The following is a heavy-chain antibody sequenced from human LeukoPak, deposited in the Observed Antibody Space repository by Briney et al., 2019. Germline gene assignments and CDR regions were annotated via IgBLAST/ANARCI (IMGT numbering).Heavy chain of an antibody. CDR2: MNPNSGNT. CDR3: ARASSSLRYFDWLHHYYYGMDV. CDR1: GYTFTSYD. J-gene: IGHJ6*02. D-gene: IGHD3-9*01. V-gene: IGHV1-8*01. Sequence: GPVKVSCKASGYTFTSYDINLGRQATGQGLEWMGWMNPNSGNTGYAQKFQGRVTMTRTNSISTAYMELSSLRSEDTAVYYCARASSSLRYFDWLHHYYYGMDVWGQGTTATVSS.